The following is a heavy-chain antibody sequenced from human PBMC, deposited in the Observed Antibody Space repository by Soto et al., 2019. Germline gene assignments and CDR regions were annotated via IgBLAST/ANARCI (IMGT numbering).Heavy chain of an antibody. J-gene: IGHJ3*02. CDR2: VIPIFGTA. V-gene: IGHV1-69*01. Sequence: PAEATCKASGGTFSSYAICWAQQEHGQGLEWMGGVIPIFGTANYAQKFQGRGTITADESTSTAYMELSSLRSEDTAVYYCARGYGPPRAFDILGQGTMVTVSS. D-gene: IGHD1-20*01. CDR1: GGTFSSYA. CDR3: ARGYGPPRAFDI.